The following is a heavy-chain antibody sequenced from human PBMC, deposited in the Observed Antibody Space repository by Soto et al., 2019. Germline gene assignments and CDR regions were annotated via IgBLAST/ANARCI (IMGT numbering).Heavy chain of an antibody. J-gene: IGHJ4*02. V-gene: IGHV1-8*01. CDR1: GYTFSSYD. CDR3: ARAGGSSWYGDVDY. D-gene: IGHD6-13*01. CDR2: TNPNSGNT. Sequence: QVQLVQSGAEVKKPGASVKVSCKASGYTFSSYDIHWVRQAPGQGLEWMGWTNPNSGNTGYAQKFQGRVTMTRDRXINTAYMELSSLRSEDTAIYYCARAGGSSWYGDVDYWGQGTLVTVSS.